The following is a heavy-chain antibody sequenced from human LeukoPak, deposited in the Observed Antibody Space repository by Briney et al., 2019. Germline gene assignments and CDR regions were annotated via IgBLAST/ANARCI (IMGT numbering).Heavy chain of an antibody. Sequence: PGGSLRLSCAASGFTFSSYSMNWVRQAPGKGLEWVSSISSSSSYIYYADSVKGRFTISRDNAKNSLYLQMNSLRAEDTAVYYCAKVLGAEMATIYDAFDIWGQGTMVTVSS. D-gene: IGHD5-24*01. CDR1: GFTFSSYS. CDR2: ISSSSSYI. CDR3: AKVLGAEMATIYDAFDI. V-gene: IGHV3-21*04. J-gene: IGHJ3*02.